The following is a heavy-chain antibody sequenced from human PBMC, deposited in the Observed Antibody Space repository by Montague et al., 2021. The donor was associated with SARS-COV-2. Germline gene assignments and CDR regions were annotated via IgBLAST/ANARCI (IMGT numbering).Heavy chain of an antibody. CDR3: ARGKESESTNGFDS. D-gene: IGHD2-2*01. V-gene: IGHV4-59*11. J-gene: IGHJ5*01. Sequence: SETLSLTCTVSGGSIGGHYWSWIRLPPGKGLEWVGHIYYNGITNYKNSLKSRVTISVDTSKNQISLNLDSVTAADTAVYYCARGKESESTNGFDSWGQGTLVTVSS. CDR2: IYYNGIT. CDR1: GGSIGGHY.